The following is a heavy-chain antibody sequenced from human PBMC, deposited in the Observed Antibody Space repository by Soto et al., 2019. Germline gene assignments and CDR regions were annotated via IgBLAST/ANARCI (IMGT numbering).Heavy chain of an antibody. J-gene: IGHJ5*02. CDR2: INAGNGNT. D-gene: IGHD2-2*01. V-gene: IGHV1-3*01. CDR3: ASSPEGGSTSPIHNWFDP. CDR1: GYTFTSYA. Sequence: ASVKVSCKASGYTFTSYAMHWVRQAPGQRLEWTGWINAGNGNTKYSQKFQGRVTITRDTSASTAYMELSSLRSEDTAVYYCASSPEGGSTSPIHNWFDPWGQGTLVTVSS.